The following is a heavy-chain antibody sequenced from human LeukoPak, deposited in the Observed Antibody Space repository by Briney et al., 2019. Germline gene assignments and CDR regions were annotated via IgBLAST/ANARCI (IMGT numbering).Heavy chain of an antibody. J-gene: IGHJ4*02. Sequence: SETLSLTCTVSGVSISSSSYYWGWIRQPPGKGLEWIGTIYYSGSTYYNPSLKSRVTISVDTSKNQFSLKLSSVTAADTAVYYCARGDGDYLYFDYWGRGTLVTVSS. D-gene: IGHD4-17*01. CDR3: ARGDGDYLYFDY. V-gene: IGHV4-39*07. CDR2: IYYSGST. CDR1: GVSISSSSYY.